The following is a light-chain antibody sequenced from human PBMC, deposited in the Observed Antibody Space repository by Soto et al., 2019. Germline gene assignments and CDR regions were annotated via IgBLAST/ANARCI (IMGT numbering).Light chain of an antibody. CDR2: GAS. CDR3: QHYDNWPS. J-gene: IGKJ4*01. Sequence: EIVMTQSPATLSVSPGERATLSCRASQSVSSNLAWYQQKPGQAPRLLIYGASTRATGIPARFSGSGSGTEFTLTISSLQSEDFAVYHCQHYDNWPSFGGGTKVEIK. CDR1: QSVSSN. V-gene: IGKV3-15*01.